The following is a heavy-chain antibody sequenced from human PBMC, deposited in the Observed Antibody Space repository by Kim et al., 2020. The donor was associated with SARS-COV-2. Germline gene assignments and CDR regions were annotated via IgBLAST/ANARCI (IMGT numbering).Heavy chain of an antibody. CDR1: GFTFSSYA. CDR3: ARGAGDVVYAPYYFDY. J-gene: IGHJ4*01. Sequence: GGSLRLSCAASGFTFSSYAMHWVRQAPGKGLEWVAVISYDGSNKYYADSVKGRFTISRDNSKNTLYLQMNSLRAEDTAVYYCARGAGDVVYAPYYFDYWG. V-gene: IGHV3-30*04. D-gene: IGHD2-8*02. CDR2: ISYDGSNK.